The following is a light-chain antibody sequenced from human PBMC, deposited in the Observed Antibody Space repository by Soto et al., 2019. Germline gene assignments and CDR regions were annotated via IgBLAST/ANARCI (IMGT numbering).Light chain of an antibody. Sequence: IVLTQSPATLSLSPWERATLSCRASQSLRSSLAWYQQKPGQAPRLLIYDASTRATGIPARFSGSGSGTDFTLTISGLQSEDFAVYYCQQYNNWPQTFGQGTKVDIK. CDR2: DAS. J-gene: IGKJ1*01. CDR1: QSLRSS. V-gene: IGKV3-15*01. CDR3: QQYNNWPQT.